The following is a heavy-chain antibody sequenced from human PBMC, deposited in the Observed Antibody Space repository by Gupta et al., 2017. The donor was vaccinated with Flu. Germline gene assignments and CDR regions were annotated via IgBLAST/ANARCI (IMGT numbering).Heavy chain of an antibody. CDR1: GFTFSSYW. CDR3: ASEEGDYYDSSGHST. D-gene: IGHD3-22*01. CDR2: INSDGSST. J-gene: IGHJ5*02. V-gene: IGHV3-74*01. Sequence: EVQLVESGGGLVQPGGSLRLSCAASGFTFSSYWMHWVRQAPGKGLVWVSRINSDGSSTSYADSVKGRFTISRDNAKNTLYLQMNSLRAEDTAVYYCASEEGDYYDSSGHSTWGQGTLVTVSS.